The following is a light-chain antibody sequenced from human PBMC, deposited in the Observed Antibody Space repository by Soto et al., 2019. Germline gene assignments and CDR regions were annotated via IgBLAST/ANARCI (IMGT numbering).Light chain of an antibody. V-gene: IGKV1-5*01. CDR2: DAS. CDR3: QQYNSYSWT. J-gene: IGKJ1*01. Sequence: DIQMTQSPSTLSASVGDRVTITCRASQSISSWLAWYQQKPGKAPKLLIYDASSLESGVPSRFSGTGLGTEFTLTIRSLQPDDFATYYCQQYNSYSWTVGQGTKVDTK. CDR1: QSISSW.